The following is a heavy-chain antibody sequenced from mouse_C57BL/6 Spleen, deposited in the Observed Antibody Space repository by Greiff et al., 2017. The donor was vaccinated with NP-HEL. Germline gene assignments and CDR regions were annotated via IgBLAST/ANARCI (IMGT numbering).Heavy chain of an antibody. CDR2: ISSGSSTI. Sequence: EVKLVESGGGLVKPGGSLKLSCAASGFTFSDYGMHWVRQAPEKGLEWVAYISSGSSTIYYADTVKGRFTISRDNAKHTLFLQMTSLRSEDTAMYYCARQTVYGRFAYWGQGTLVTVSA. V-gene: IGHV5-17*01. D-gene: IGHD1-2*01. CDR1: GFTFSDYG. CDR3: ARQTVYGRFAY. J-gene: IGHJ3*01.